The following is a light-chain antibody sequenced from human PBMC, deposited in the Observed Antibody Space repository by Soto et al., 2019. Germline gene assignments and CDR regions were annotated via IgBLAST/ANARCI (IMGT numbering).Light chain of an antibody. CDR2: DVT. Sequence: QSVLTQPASVSGSPGQSITISCTGTSSDVGGYNFVSWYLQHPDKAPKLMIYDVTNRPSGVSNRFSGSKSGNTASLTISGLQAEDEADYYCSSYTSISTYVFGTGTKVTV. J-gene: IGLJ1*01. V-gene: IGLV2-14*01. CDR3: SSYTSISTYV. CDR1: SSDVGGYNF.